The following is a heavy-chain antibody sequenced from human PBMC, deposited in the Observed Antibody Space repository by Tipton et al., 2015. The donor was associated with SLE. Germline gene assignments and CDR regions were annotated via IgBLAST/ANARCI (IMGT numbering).Heavy chain of an antibody. CDR1: GYKFTSYF. Sequence: QLVQSGAEVKNPGASVKVSCKASGYKFTSYFLQWVRLAPGKGLERVGRDTPNSGGTIYAQKFQGRVTLTRDTSISTAYMDLTSLASDDTSVYHCATESGGGYFEYWGQGSLVTVSS. J-gene: IGHJ4*02. D-gene: IGHD3-16*01. V-gene: IGHV1-2*06. CDR3: ATESGGGYFEY. CDR2: DTPNSGGT.